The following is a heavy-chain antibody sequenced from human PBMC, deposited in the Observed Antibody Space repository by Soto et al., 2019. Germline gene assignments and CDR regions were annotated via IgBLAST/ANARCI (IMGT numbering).Heavy chain of an antibody. Sequence: QVQLVESGGGVVQPGRSLRLSCAASGFTCSSYAMHLVRQAPGKGLEWVAVISYDGSNKYYADSVKGRFTISRDNSKNTLCLQMNSLRAEDKAVYYCARVGRLHYVDYWGQGTLVTVSS. CDR1: GFTCSSYA. CDR2: ISYDGSNK. CDR3: ARVGRLHYVDY. J-gene: IGHJ4*02. V-gene: IGHV3-30-3*01. D-gene: IGHD4-17*01.